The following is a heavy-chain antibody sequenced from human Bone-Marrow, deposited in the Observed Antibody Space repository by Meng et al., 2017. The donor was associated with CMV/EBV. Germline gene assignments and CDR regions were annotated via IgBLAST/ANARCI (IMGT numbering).Heavy chain of an antibody. CDR2: INHSGST. J-gene: IGHJ4*02. CDR3: ARGRPPIGLRSTSCLYDY. Sequence: SETLSLTFAVYGGSFSGYYWSWIRQPPGKGLEWIGEINHSGSTNYNPSLKSRVTISVDTSKNQFSLKLSSVTAADTAVYYCARGRPPIGLRSTSCLYDYWGQGTLVTVSS. V-gene: IGHV4-34*01. D-gene: IGHD2-2*01. CDR1: GGSFSGYY.